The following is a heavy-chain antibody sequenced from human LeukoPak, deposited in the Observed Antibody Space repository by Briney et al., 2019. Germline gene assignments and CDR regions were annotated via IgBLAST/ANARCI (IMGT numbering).Heavy chain of an antibody. CDR3: ARVSYYYYMDV. Sequence: PSETLSLTGTVSGGSISSYYWSWIRQPPGKGLEWIGYIYYSGSTNYNPSLKSRVTMSVDTSKNQFSLKLSSVTAADTAVYYCARVSYYYYMDVWGKGTTVTVSS. V-gene: IGHV4-59*01. J-gene: IGHJ6*03. CDR2: IYYSGST. CDR1: GGSISSYY.